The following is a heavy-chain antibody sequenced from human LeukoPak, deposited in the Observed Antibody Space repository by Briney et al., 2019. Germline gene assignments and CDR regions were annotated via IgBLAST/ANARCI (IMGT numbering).Heavy chain of an antibody. CDR1: GGSISNSY. CDR3: AKTLYSRAFYTVDY. CDR2: IYYSGST. J-gene: IGHJ4*02. D-gene: IGHD3-22*01. Sequence: SETLSPTSMISGGSISNSYSSCIRQPPGKGLQWIGYIYYSGSTNYNPSLKSRVTISGDTSKNQSSLKLSSVTAADTAVYYCAKTLYSRAFYTVDYWGQGTLVTVSS. V-gene: IGHV4-59*08.